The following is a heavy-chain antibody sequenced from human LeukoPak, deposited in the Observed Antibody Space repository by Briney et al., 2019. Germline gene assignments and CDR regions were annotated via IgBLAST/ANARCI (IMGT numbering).Heavy chain of an antibody. CDR2: ISSNGGST. J-gene: IGHJ4*02. CDR1: GFTFSSYA. D-gene: IGHD6-19*01. CDR3: AKWGRQWLVPYYFDY. V-gene: IGHV3-64*01. Sequence: GGSLRLSCAASGFTFSSYAMHWVRQAPGKGLEYVSAISSNGGSTYYANSVKGRFTISRDNSKNTLYLQMNSLRAEDTAVYYCAKWGRQWLVPYYFDYWGQGTLVTVSS.